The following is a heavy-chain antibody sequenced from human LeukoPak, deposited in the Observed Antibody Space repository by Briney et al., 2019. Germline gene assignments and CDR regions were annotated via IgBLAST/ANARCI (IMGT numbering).Heavy chain of an antibody. Sequence: GGSLRLSCAASGFTFSSYAMHWVRQAPGKGLEWVAVISYDGSNKYYADSVKGRFTISRDNSKNMLYLQMNSLRAEDTALYYCGRHAYGGSPPLSWGQGALVTVSS. V-gene: IGHV3-30-3*01. CDR2: ISYDGSNK. J-gene: IGHJ4*02. CDR1: GFTFSSYA. CDR3: GRHAYGGSPPLS. D-gene: IGHD3-10*01.